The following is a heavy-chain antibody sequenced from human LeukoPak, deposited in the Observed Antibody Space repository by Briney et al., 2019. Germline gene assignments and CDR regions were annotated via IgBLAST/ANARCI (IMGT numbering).Heavy chain of an antibody. Sequence: GESLKISCNGSGYXFANSWIGWVRQMPGKGLEWMGIIFPSDSDTRYSPSFQGQVAISADKSISTAYLQWSSLKASDTAMYYCARRASNALDSWGQGTLVTVSS. V-gene: IGHV5-51*01. CDR2: IFPSDSDT. CDR1: GYXFANSW. J-gene: IGHJ4*02. D-gene: IGHD4-11*01. CDR3: ARRASNALDS.